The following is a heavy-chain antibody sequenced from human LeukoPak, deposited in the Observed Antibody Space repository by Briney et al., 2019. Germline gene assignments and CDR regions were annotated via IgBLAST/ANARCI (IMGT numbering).Heavy chain of an antibody. CDR3: ARDHFRNDGDY. CDR2: IYYSGST. V-gene: IGHV4-38-2*02. D-gene: IGHD1-1*01. J-gene: IGHJ4*02. Sequence: SETLSLTCTVSGYSISSGYYWGWIRQTPGKGLEWIGSIYYSGSTYYNPSLKSRVTISVDTSKNQFSLKLSSVTAADTAVYYCARDHFRNDGDYWGQGTLVTVSS. CDR1: GYSISSGYY.